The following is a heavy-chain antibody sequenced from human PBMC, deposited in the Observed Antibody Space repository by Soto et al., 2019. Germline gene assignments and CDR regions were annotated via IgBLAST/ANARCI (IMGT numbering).Heavy chain of an antibody. CDR2: IYWDNDK. J-gene: IGHJ4*02. D-gene: IGHD3-10*01. Sequence: QITLKESGPTLVKPTQTLTLTCSFSGCSLSTTGVGVGWIRQSPGKALEWLAIIYWDNDKRYSPSLKSRVTITKDTSKNQVVLTVTNMDPVDTGTYYCALSLWFGELHWGQGALVTVSS. CDR3: ALSLWFGELH. CDR1: GCSLSTTGVG. V-gene: IGHV2-5*02.